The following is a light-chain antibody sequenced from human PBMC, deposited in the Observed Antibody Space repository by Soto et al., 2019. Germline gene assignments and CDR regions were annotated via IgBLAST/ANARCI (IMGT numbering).Light chain of an antibody. V-gene: IGKV3-11*01. J-gene: IGKJ1*01. CDR2: DAS. CDR3: HQRSNWPPWT. Sequence: EIVLTQSPATLSLSPGERATLSCRASQSVSSYLAWYQQKPGQAPRLLLYDASNRATGIPARFSGSGSGTDFTLTISSLEPEDFAIYYCHQRSNWPPWTFGQGTKVESK. CDR1: QSVSSY.